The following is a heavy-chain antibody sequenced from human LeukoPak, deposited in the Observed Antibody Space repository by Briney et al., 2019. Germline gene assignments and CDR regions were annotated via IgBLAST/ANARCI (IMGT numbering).Heavy chain of an antibody. J-gene: IGHJ4*02. CDR1: GFTFNTYY. CDR2: VNTDGSSS. V-gene: IGHV3-74*01. D-gene: IGHD3-10*01. CDR3: ARGGKVNSGTYSVDY. Sequence: QPGGSLRLSCAATGFTFNTYYIHWVRQAPEKGLVWVSRVNTDGSSSNYADSVKGRFTISRDNAKNTVYLQMNSLRAEDTAVYYCARGGKVNSGTYSVDYWGQGTLVTVSS.